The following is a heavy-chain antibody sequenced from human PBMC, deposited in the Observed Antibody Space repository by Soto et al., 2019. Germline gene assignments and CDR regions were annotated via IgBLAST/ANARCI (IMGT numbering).Heavy chain of an antibody. Sequence: VQLVQSGAEVKKPGSSVKVSCKASGGTFSSYAISWVRQAPGQGLEWMGGIIPIFGTANYAQKFQGRVTITADESTSTAYMELSSLRSEDTAVYYCARVGCISTSCYRSVYYYGMDVWGQGTTVTVSS. CDR3: ARVGCISTSCYRSVYYYGMDV. J-gene: IGHJ6*02. CDR2: IIPIFGTA. CDR1: GGTFSSYA. D-gene: IGHD2-2*01. V-gene: IGHV1-69*12.